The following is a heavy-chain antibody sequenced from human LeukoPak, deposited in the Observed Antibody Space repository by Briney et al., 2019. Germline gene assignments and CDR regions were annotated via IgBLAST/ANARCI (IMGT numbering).Heavy chain of an antibody. CDR1: GSRFTSYW. D-gene: IGHD6-13*01. CDR3: ARLVAAAGTTPDY. V-gene: IGHV5-10-1*01. Sequence: GASLRISCKGSGSRFTSYWISWGRRMPGKGLEWMGRIDPSDSYTNYSPSFQGHVTISADKSISTAYLQWSSLKASDTAMYYCARLVAAAGTTPDYWGQGTLVTVSS. CDR2: IDPSDSYT. J-gene: IGHJ4*02.